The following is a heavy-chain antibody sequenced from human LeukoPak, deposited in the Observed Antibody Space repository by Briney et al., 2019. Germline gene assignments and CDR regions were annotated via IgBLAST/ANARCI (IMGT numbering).Heavy chain of an antibody. Sequence: GGSLRLSCTASGFTFGDYAMHWVRQVPGKGLEWVSLINKDGDATYYADSVNGRFTISRDNSKNSLYLQMNSLRSEDSALYYCATWAFYHGLDAWGRGSTVTVSS. D-gene: IGHD1-26*01. V-gene: IGHV3-43*02. CDR3: ATWAFYHGLDA. CDR2: INKDGDAT. CDR1: GFTFGDYA. J-gene: IGHJ6*02.